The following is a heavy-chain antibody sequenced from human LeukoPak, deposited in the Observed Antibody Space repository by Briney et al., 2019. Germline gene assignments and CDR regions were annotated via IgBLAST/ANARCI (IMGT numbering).Heavy chain of an antibody. J-gene: IGHJ4*02. D-gene: IGHD5-18*01. CDR1: GFTVSDNY. Sequence: GGSLRLSCAASGFTVSDNYMSWVRQAPGKGLEWVSVIYSDGSTYYADSVKGRFTISRDNAKNSLYLQMNSLRAEDTAVYYCARDWGDTAMVTSTFDYWGQGTLVTVSS. CDR2: IYSDGST. CDR3: ARDWGDTAMVTSTFDY. V-gene: IGHV3-66*01.